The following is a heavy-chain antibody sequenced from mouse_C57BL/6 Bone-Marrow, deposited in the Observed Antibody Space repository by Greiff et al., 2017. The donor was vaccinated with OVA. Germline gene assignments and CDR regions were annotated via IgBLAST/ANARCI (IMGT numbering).Heavy chain of an antibody. CDR2: ISNGGGST. V-gene: IGHV5-12*01. Sequence: DVMLVESGGGLVQPGGSLKLSCAASGFTFSDYYMYWVRQTPEKRLEWVAYISNGGGSTYYPDTVKGRFTISRDNAKNTLYLQMSRLKSEDTAMDYCARHSIPYAMDYWGQGTSVTVSS. D-gene: IGHD2-3*01. CDR1: GFTFSDYY. CDR3: ARHSIPYAMDY. J-gene: IGHJ4*01.